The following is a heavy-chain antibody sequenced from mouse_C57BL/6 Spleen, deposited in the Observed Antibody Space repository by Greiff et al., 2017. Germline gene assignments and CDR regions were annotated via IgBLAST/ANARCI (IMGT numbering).Heavy chain of an antibody. CDR3: ERRGYGSCYWYFDV. CDR2: INPSNGGT. V-gene: IGHV1-53*01. J-gene: IGHJ1*03. Sequence: QVQLQQPGTELVKPGASVKLSCKASGYTFTSYWMHWVKQRPGQGLEWLGNINPSNGGTNYNEKFKSKATLTVDKSSSTAYMQLSSLTSEDSAVYDCERRGYGSCYWYFDVWGTGTTGTVSS. CDR1: GYTFTSYW. D-gene: IGHD1-1*01.